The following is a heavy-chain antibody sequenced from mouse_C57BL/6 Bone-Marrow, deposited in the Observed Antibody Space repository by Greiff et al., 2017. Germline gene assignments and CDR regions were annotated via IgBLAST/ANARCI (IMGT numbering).Heavy chain of an antibody. J-gene: IGHJ2*01. CDR1: GFNIKDYY. CDR2: IDPEDGDT. V-gene: IGHV14-2*01. Sequence: EVQLQQSGAELVKPGASVKLSCTASGFNIKDYYIHWVKQRPEQGLEWIGRIDPEDGDTNYAPKFQDKATITADTSSDTAYLQLSSLTSEDTAVYYCTRSLICYGTDYWVQGTTLTVSS. CDR3: TRSLICYGTDY. D-gene: IGHD1-1*01.